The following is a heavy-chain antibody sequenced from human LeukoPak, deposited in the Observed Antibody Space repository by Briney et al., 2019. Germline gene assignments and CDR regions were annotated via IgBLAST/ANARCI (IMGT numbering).Heavy chain of an antibody. CDR3: ARVGATIPYFDY. CDR2: INPISGGT. D-gene: IGHD1-26*01. Sequence: GASVKVSCKSSGYTFTGYYMHWVRQAPGQGLEWMGWINPISGGTNYAQKFQGRVTMTRDTSISTAYMELSRLRSDDTAVYYCARVGATIPYFDYWGQGTLVTVSS. V-gene: IGHV1-2*02. J-gene: IGHJ4*02. CDR1: GYTFTGYY.